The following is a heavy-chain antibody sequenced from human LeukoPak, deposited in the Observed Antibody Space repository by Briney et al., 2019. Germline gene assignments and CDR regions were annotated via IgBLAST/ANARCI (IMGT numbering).Heavy chain of an antibody. D-gene: IGHD3-10*02. CDR2: AGWAGGTT. CDR3: AKELDTMFFDY. V-gene: IGHV3-43*01. CDR1: GFNFDRYT. Sequence: GGSLRLSCATSGFNFDRYTIHWVRQAPGKGLEWVSLAGWAGGTTFYSDSVRGRFTISRDSGRKSVYLQMNSLTTGDTAFYFCAKELDTMFFDYWGQGALVTVSS. J-gene: IGHJ4*02.